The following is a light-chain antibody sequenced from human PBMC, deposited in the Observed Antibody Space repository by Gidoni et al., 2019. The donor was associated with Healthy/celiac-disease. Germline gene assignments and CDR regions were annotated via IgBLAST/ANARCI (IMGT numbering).Light chain of an antibody. CDR1: QSVSSSY. J-gene: IGKJ1*01. CDR3: QQYGSSPGT. CDR2: GAS. Sequence: IVLTQSPGTLSLSPGERAPLSCRASQSVSSSYLAWYQQKPGQAPRLLIYGASSRATGIPERFSGSGSGTDFTLTISRLEPEDFAVYYCQQYGSSPGTFGQGTKVEIK. V-gene: IGKV3-20*01.